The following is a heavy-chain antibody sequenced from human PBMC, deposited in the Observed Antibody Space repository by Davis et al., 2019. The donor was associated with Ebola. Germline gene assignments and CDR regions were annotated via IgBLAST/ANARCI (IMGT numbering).Heavy chain of an antibody. D-gene: IGHD5-12*01. CDR1: GGSVSSGSYY. CDR2: IYYSGST. Sequence: MPGGSLRLSCTVPGGSVSSGSYYWSWIRQPPGKGLEWIGYIYYSGSTNYNPSLKSRVTISVDTSKNQFSLKLSSVTAADTAVYYCARGYRGYDFSDYWGQGTLVTVSS. V-gene: IGHV4-61*01. J-gene: IGHJ4*02. CDR3: ARGYRGYDFSDY.